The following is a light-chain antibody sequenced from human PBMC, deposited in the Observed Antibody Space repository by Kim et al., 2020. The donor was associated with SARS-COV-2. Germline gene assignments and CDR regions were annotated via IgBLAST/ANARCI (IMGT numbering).Light chain of an antibody. Sequence: DIQMTQSPSTLSASVGDRVTITCRASQSISTLLGWYQQKPGKAPQLLIYKASNLESGVPSRFSGSGSGTEFTLTISSLQPDDFANYYCQQYNTYPWTFGQGTKVEIK. V-gene: IGKV1-5*03. CDR2: KAS. CDR3: QQYNTYPWT. J-gene: IGKJ1*01. CDR1: QSISTL.